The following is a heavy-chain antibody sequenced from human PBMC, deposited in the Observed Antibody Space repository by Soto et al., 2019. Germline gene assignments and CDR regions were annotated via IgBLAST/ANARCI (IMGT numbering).Heavy chain of an antibody. Sequence: GASVKVSCTASGYTFTSYAMHWVRQAPGQRLEWMGWINAGNGNTKYSQKFQGRVTITRDTSASTAYMELSSLRSEDTAVYYCARESVPAAISLRLYYYYMDVWGKGTTVTVSS. J-gene: IGHJ6*03. D-gene: IGHD2-2*01. CDR3: ARESVPAAISLRLYYYYMDV. V-gene: IGHV1-3*01. CDR1: GYTFTSYA. CDR2: INAGNGNT.